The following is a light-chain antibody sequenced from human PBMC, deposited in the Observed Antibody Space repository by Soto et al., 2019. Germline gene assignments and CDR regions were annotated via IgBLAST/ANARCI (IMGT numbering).Light chain of an antibody. J-gene: IGLJ3*02. CDR3: QTWGSGTVV. Sequence: QSVLTQSPSASASLGASVKLTCTLSSGHSSYTIAWHQQQPDKGPRYLMKLNSDGSHSKGDGIPDRFSGSSSGAERYLTISSLQSEDEADYYWQTWGSGTVVFGGGTKLTVL. CDR1: SGHSSYT. CDR2: LNSDGSH. V-gene: IGLV4-69*01.